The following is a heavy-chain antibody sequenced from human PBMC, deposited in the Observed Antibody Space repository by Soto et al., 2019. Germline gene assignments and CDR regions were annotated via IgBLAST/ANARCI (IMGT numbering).Heavy chain of an antibody. D-gene: IGHD3-16*02. Sequence: PGGSLRLSCAASGFTFSSYAMSWVRQAPGKGLEWVSAISGSGGSTYYADSVKGRFTISRDNSKNTLYLQMNSLRAEDTAVYYCAKGRRRVDMITFGGVIVYFDYWGQGTLVTVSS. V-gene: IGHV3-23*01. J-gene: IGHJ4*02. CDR1: GFTFSSYA. CDR3: AKGRRRVDMITFGGVIVYFDY. CDR2: ISGSGGST.